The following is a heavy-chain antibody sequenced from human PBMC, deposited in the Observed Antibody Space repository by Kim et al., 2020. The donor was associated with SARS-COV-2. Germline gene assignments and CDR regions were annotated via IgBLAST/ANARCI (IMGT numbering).Heavy chain of an antibody. J-gene: IGHJ6*02. V-gene: IGHV3-13*01. CDR2: IGTAGDT. CDR3: ARCSALRPYSGYDYRGDYYYGMDV. D-gene: IGHD5-12*01. CDR1: GFTFSSYD. Sequence: GGSLRLSCAASGFTFSSYDMHWVRQATGKGLEWVSAIGTAGDTYYPGSVKGRFTISRENAKNSLYLQMNSLRAGDTAVYYCARCSALRPYSGYDYRGDYYYGMDVWGQGTTVTVSS.